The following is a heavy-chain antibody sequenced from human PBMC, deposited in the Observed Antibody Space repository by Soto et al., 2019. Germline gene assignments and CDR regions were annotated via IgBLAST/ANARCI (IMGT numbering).Heavy chain of an antibody. Sequence: ASVKVSCKASEGTFSSYAISWVRQAPGQGLEWMGWISAYNGNTNYAQKLQGRVTMTTDTSTSTAYMELRSLRSDDTAVYYCARDGAEYYDFWSGYYSFDYWGQGTLVTVSS. CDR2: ISAYNGNT. CDR3: ARDGAEYYDFWSGYYSFDY. CDR1: EGTFSSYA. J-gene: IGHJ4*02. V-gene: IGHV1-18*01. D-gene: IGHD3-3*01.